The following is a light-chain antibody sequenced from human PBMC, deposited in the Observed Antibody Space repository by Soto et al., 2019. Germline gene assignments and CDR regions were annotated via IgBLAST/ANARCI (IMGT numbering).Light chain of an antibody. CDR1: SGHSSYI. V-gene: IGLV4-60*03. CDR2: LEGSGNY. J-gene: IGLJ3*02. Sequence: QSVLTQSSSASASLGSSVKLTCTLSSGHSSYIIAWHQQRPGKAPRYLMKLEGSGNYNKGSGVPDRFSGSSSGADRYLSISNLQSEDEADYYCETWDSNTRVFGGGTKLTVL. CDR3: ETWDSNTRV.